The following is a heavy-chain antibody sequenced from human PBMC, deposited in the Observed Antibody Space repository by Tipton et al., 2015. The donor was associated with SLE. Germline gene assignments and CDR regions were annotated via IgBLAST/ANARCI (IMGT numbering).Heavy chain of an antibody. CDR1: GYTFTYYG. Sequence: QLVQSGAEVKKPGASVKVSCTASGYTFTYYGINWVRQAPGQGLEWMGWINTHNGNTNYAQKLQGRVTMTTDTSTSTTYMELRSLRSDDTAVYYCAREKDDEGGDWELVEGPFIDHWGQGTLVTVSS. CDR2: INTHNGNT. CDR3: AREKDDEGGDWELVEGPFIDH. J-gene: IGHJ4*02. D-gene: IGHD1-26*01. V-gene: IGHV1-18*01.